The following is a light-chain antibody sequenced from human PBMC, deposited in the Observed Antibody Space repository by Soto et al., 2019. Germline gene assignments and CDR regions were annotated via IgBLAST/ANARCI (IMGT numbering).Light chain of an antibody. CDR3: QQYNDRPPIT. CDR1: QSVDNN. CDR2: GSF. Sequence: EIVMTQSPATLSVSPGERATLSCRASQSVDNNVAWYQQKPGQAPRLLIVGSFARATGIPARFSGSGSGSEFTLTISGLQSEDFAVYYCQQYNDRPPITFGQGTKVDIK. V-gene: IGKV3-15*01. J-gene: IGKJ1*01.